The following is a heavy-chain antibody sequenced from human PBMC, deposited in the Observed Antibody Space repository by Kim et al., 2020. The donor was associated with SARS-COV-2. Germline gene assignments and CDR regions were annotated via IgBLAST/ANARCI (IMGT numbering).Heavy chain of an antibody. V-gene: IGHV3-49*04. CDR2: IRSKAYGGTT. J-gene: IGHJ4*02. D-gene: IGHD6-6*01. CDR3: TRASPYSSSSFFSGRAVVDY. CDR1: GFTFGDYA. Sequence: GGSLRLSCTASGFTFGDYAMSWVRQAPGKGLEWVGFIRSKAYGGTTEYAASVKGRFTISRDDSKSIAYLQMNSLKTEDTAVYYCTRASPYSSSSFFSGRAVVDYWGQGTLVTVSS.